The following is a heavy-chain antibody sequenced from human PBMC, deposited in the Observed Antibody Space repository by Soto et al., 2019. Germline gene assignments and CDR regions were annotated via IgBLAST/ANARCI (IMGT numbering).Heavy chain of an antibody. CDR3: AWAHVVVVAGSTIDY. Sequence: PSETLSLTCTVSGYSISRGSCWGLIRQPPGEGPEWIASNYHRGTTFYNPSLKRRITISVDSSHNQFPLNLTSVTADDTVVYCGAWAHVVVVAGSTIDYWGHGTLVTVSS. D-gene: IGHD2-21*02. CDR2: NYHRGTT. V-gene: IGHV4-38-2*02. J-gene: IGHJ4*01. CDR1: GYSISRGSC.